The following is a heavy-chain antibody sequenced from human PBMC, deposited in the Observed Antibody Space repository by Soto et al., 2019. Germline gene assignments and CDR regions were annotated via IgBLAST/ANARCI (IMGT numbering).Heavy chain of an antibody. CDR1: GGTFSSYA. J-gene: IGHJ3*02. Sequence: SVKVSCKASGGTFSSYAISWVRQAPGPGLEWMGGIIPIFGTANYAQKFQGRVTITADKSTSTAYMELSSLRSEDTAVYYCARDLDSWSFDIWGQGTMVTVSS. CDR3: ARDLDSWSFDI. V-gene: IGHV1-69*06. D-gene: IGHD3-22*01. CDR2: IIPIFGTA.